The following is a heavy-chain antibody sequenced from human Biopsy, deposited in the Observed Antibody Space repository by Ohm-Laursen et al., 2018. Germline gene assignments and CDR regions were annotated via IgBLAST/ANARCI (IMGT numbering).Heavy chain of an antibody. Sequence: SLRLSCTASEFTFSTYAMTWVRQAPGEGLEWVSSITGSGGSTYYPDSVKGRFTISRDNSKNSLYLQMNSLRAEDTAVYYCAKGYGPDNWFDPWGQGTLVTVSS. CDR2: ITGSGGST. CDR3: AKGYGPDNWFDP. D-gene: IGHD3-16*01. CDR1: EFTFSTYA. V-gene: IGHV3-23*01. J-gene: IGHJ5*02.